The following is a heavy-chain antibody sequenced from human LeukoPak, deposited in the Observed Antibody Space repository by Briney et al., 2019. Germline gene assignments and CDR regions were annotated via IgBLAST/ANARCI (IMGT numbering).Heavy chain of an antibody. D-gene: IGHD1-26*01. V-gene: IGHV4-4*07. J-gene: IGHJ3*01. CDR2: IYSSGNT. Sequence: PSETLSLTCSVSVVSMNGYYWSWLRQSAGNRLEWIGHIYSSGNTNYNPSLESRVTMSVDTSKKQFSLKLTSVTAADMAGYFCARQFLVGSTFHAFDLWGQGTRVTVSS. CDR1: VVSMNGYY. CDR3: ARQFLVGSTFHAFDL.